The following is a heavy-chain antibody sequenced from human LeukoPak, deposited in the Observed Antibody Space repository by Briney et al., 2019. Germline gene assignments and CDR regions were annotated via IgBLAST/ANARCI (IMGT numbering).Heavy chain of an antibody. CDR2: IKQDGSEK. V-gene: IGHV3-7*01. CDR3: VRDFRLLEDY. Sequence: GGSLRLSCAASGFAFSSFAMHWVRQAPGKGLEWVANIKQDGSEKYFVDSVKGRFTISRDNANNSLYLQMNSLRAEDTAVYYCVRDFRLLEDYWGQGTLVTVSS. CDR1: GFAFSSFA. J-gene: IGHJ4*02. D-gene: IGHD3-3*01.